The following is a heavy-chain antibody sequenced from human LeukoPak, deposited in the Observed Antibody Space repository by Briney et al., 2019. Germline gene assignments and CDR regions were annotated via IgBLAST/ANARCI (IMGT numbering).Heavy chain of an antibody. D-gene: IGHD1-14*01. CDR3: ARSGGFDSPEPHFDY. Sequence: PGGSLRLSCAASGFTFSSYAMHWVRQAPGKGLEWVAVISYDGSNKYYADSVKGRFTISRDNSKNTLYLQMNSLRAEDTAVYYCARSGGFDSPEPHFDYWGQGTLVTVSS. CDR1: GFTFSSYA. V-gene: IGHV3-30-3*01. J-gene: IGHJ4*02. CDR2: ISYDGSNK.